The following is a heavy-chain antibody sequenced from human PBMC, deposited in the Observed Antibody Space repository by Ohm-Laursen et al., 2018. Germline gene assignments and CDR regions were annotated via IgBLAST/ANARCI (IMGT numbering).Heavy chain of an antibody. Sequence: ASVKVSCNASGYTFTGYYMHWVRQAPGQGLEWMGWINPNSGGTNYAQKFQGRVTMTRDTSISTAYMELSSLRSEDTAVYYCARVWYYYGSGSTTDYGMDVWGQGTTVTVSS. J-gene: IGHJ6*02. CDR3: ARVWYYYGSGSTTDYGMDV. CDR2: INPNSGGT. D-gene: IGHD3-10*01. V-gene: IGHV1-2*02. CDR1: GYTFTGYY.